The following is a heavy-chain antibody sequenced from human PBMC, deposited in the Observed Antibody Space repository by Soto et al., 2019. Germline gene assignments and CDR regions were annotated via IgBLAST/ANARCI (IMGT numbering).Heavy chain of an antibody. CDR2: IYYSGST. CDR1: GGSISSSSYY. Sequence: QLQLQESGPGLVKPSETLSLTCTVSGGSISSSSYYWGWIRQPPGKGLEWIGSIYYSGSTYYNPSLKSRVTISVDTSKNQFSLKLSSVTAADTAVYYCARLLGYCSSTSCRPYYYYGMDVWGQGTTVTVSS. J-gene: IGHJ6*02. CDR3: ARLLGYCSSTSCRPYYYYGMDV. D-gene: IGHD2-2*01. V-gene: IGHV4-39*01.